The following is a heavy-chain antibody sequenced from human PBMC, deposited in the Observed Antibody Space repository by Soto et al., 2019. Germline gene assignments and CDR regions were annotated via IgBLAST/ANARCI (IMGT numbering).Heavy chain of an antibody. CDR1: GFSFRSYH. J-gene: IGHJ6*02. Sequence: GGSLRLSCTASGFSFRSYHMDWVRQAPGKGLEWVAVISNDGSKKYYADSVKGRFTISRDNSKNTLYLQMNSLRAEDTAVYFCAKSSLGYCRSDSCSLGMDVWGQGTTVTVSS. CDR2: ISNDGSKK. D-gene: IGHD2-2*01. V-gene: IGHV3-30-3*02. CDR3: AKSSLGYCRSDSCSLGMDV.